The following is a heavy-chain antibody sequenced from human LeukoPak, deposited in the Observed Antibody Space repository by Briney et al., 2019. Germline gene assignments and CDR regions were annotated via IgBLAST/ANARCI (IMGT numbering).Heavy chain of an antibody. CDR2: ISSSGSTI. V-gene: IGHV3-48*03. Sequence: PGGSLRLSCAASGFTFSSYEMNWVRQAPGKGLEWVSYISSSGSTIYYADSVKGRFTISRDNAKNSLYLQMNSLRAEDTAVYYCARDVPSFRLRLGELFAFDILGQGTMVTVSS. CDR1: GFTFSSYE. CDR3: ARDVPSFRLRLGELFAFDI. J-gene: IGHJ3*02. D-gene: IGHD3-16*01.